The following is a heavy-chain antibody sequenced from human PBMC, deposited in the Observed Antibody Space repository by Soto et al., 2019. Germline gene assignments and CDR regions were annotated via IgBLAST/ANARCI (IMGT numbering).Heavy chain of an antibody. CDR2: IYYSGST. V-gene: IGHV4-39*01. J-gene: IGHJ4*02. D-gene: IGHD3-16*02. CDR3: AKTGTQGWGTYRR. CDR1: GGSISSSSYY. Sequence: QLQLQESGPGLVKPSETLSLTCTVSGGSISSSSYYWGWIRQPPGKGLEWIGSIYYSGSTYYNPSLKSRVTISVDTSKNQFSLKLSSVTAADTAVYYCAKTGTQGWGTYRRWGQGTLVTVSS.